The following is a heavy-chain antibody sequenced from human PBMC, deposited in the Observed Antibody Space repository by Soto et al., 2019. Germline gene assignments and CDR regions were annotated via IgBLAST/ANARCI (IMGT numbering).Heavy chain of an antibody. V-gene: IGHV3-48*02. CDR1: GFTFSSYS. D-gene: IGHD2-8*01. J-gene: IGHJ4*02. CDR3: ARDLRMVYAIDFDY. CDR2: ISSSGSTI. Sequence: EVQLVESGGGLVQPGGSLRLSCAASGFTFSSYSMNWVRQAPGKGLEWVSYISSSGSTIYYADSVKGRFTISRDNAKNSLYLQMNSLRDEDTTVYYCARDLRMVYAIDFDYWGQGTLVTVSS.